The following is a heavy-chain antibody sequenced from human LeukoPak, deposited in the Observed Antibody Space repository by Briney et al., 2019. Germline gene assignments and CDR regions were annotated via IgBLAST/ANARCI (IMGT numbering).Heavy chain of an antibody. CDR3: AELGITMIGGV. V-gene: IGHV3-48*03. CDR1: GFTFSSYE. D-gene: IGHD3-10*02. Sequence: GGSMRLSCAASGFTFSSYEMNWVRQAPGKGLEWVSYISTSGSTIYYADSVKGRFTISRDNAKNSLYLQMNSLRAEDTAVYYCAELGITMIGGVWGKGTTVTISS. CDR2: ISTSGSTI. J-gene: IGHJ6*04.